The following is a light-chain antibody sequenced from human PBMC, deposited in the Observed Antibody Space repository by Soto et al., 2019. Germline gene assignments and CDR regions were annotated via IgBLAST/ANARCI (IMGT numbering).Light chain of an antibody. Sequence: EVVLTQYPATLSLSPGERATLSCRASQSVGAQFAWYQQKPGQSPRLRIYGASNRPSGISARFSGSGSGTDFTLSIAGLEPDDAAVYYCPQRNAWCSFGGRTRVEIK. J-gene: IGKJ4*01. CDR1: QSVGAQ. CDR2: GAS. CDR3: PQRNAWCS. V-gene: IGKV3-11*01.